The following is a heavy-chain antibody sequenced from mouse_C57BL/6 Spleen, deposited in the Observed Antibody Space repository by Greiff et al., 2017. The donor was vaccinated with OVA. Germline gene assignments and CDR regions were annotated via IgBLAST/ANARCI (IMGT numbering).Heavy chain of an antibody. D-gene: IGHD2-4*01. Sequence: QVQLQQSGAELVRPGSSVKLSCKASGYTFTSYWMEWVKQRPGQGLEWIGNIYPSDSETHYNQKFKDKATLTVAKSSSTAYMQLSSLTSEDSAVYYCASRGDYDGFAYWGQGTLVTVSA. J-gene: IGHJ3*01. CDR3: ASRGDYDGFAY. CDR1: GYTFTSYW. V-gene: IGHV1-61*01. CDR2: IYPSDSET.